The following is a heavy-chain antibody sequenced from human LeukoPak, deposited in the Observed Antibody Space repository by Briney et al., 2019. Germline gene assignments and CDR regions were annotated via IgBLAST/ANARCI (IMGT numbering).Heavy chain of an antibody. V-gene: IGHV1-2*02. D-gene: IGHD5-18*01. CDR1: GYTFTGYY. CDR3: ARDTAMAFYYMDV. CDR2: INPNSGGT. J-gene: IGHJ6*03. Sequence: ASVKVSCKASGYTFTGYYMHWVRQAPGQGLEWMGWINPNSGGTNYAQKFQDRVTMTRDTSISTAYMELSRLRSDDTAVYYCARDTAMAFYYMDVWGKGTTVTVSS.